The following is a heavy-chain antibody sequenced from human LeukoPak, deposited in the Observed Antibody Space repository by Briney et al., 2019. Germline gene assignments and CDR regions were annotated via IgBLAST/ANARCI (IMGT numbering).Heavy chain of an antibody. CDR1: GYTFTGYY. J-gene: IGHJ4*02. Sequence: ASVKVSCKASGYTFTGYYMHWVRQAPGQGLEWMGWINPNSGGTNYAQKFQGRVTMTRDTSISTAYMELSRLRSDDTAAYYCARDVHYDILTGYYLPDVDYWGQGTLVTVSS. CDR2: INPNSGGT. CDR3: ARDVHYDILTGYYLPDVDY. V-gene: IGHV1-2*02. D-gene: IGHD3-9*01.